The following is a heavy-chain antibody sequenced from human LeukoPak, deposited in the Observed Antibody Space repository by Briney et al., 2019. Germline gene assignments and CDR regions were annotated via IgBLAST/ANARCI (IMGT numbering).Heavy chain of an antibody. D-gene: IGHD3-10*01. V-gene: IGHV1-2*06. Sequence: ASVKVSCKASGYTFTDYYVHWVRQAPGQGLEWVGRINPNSGGTNYAQRFQGRVTMTGDTSIGTAYMELSRLRSDDTAVYYCAREAGDGSGSYDYWGQGTLVTVSS. CDR1: GYTFTDYY. J-gene: IGHJ4*02. CDR2: INPNSGGT. CDR3: AREAGDGSGSYDY.